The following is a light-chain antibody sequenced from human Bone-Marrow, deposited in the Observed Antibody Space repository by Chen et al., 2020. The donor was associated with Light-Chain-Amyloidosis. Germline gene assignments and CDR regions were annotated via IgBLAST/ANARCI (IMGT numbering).Light chain of an antibody. CDR2: EDN. V-gene: IGLV6-57*02. CDR3: QSYDSSNLV. CDR1: SGSIASNY. Sequence: NFMLTLPHSLSESPGKTVTISCTGSSGSIASNYVQWYQQRPGSAPTTVIYEDNQRPSGVPDRFSGSIDSSSNSASLTISGLKTEDEADYYCQSYDSSNLVFGGGTKLTVL. J-gene: IGLJ3*02.